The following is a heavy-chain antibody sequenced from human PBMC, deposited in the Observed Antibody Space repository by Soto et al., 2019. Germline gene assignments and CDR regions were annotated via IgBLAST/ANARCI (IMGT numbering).Heavy chain of an antibody. CDR1: CGSISIGSDY. D-gene: IGHD2-2*01. CDR2: IYYSGST. CDR3: ERLAGYCSTNGCHGDYAMDV. J-gene: IGHJ6*02. Sequence: SETLSLTYTVSCGSISIGSDYLSWIRHPPWMGLEWIGSIYYSGSTYYNPSLKSRVTISVDTSKNQFSLKLSSVTVADTAVYYCERLAGYCSTNGCHGDYAMDVWGQGTTVT. V-gene: IGHV4-39*01.